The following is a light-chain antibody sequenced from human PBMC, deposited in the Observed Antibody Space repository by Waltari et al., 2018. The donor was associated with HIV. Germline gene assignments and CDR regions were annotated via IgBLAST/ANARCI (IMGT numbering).Light chain of an antibody. CDR1: QSINSN. Sequence: DIQMTQSTSSLSASVGDRVTITCRASQSINSNLIWYQQKPGKAPKLLIYAASSLESGVPSRFRGSGSGTDFTLTISSLQYEDFATYHCQQSYSSPGTFGQGTKVEI. CDR2: AAS. CDR3: QQSYSSPGT. V-gene: IGKV1-39*01. J-gene: IGKJ1*01.